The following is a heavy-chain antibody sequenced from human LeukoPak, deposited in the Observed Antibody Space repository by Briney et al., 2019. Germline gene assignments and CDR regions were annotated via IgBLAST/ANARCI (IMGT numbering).Heavy chain of an antibody. CDR1: GFSFSTYW. J-gene: IGHJ4*02. V-gene: IGHV3-7*01. CDR2: IKQGESEK. Sequence: PGGSLRLSCAASGFSFSTYWMSWVRQAPGKGLEWVANIKQGESEKYYVDSVRGRFTSFRDNAKNSLYLQMNTLRVEDTAVYYCARAKYSGSYPYYYDYWGQGTLVTVSS. D-gene: IGHD1-26*01. CDR3: ARAKYSGSYPYYYDY.